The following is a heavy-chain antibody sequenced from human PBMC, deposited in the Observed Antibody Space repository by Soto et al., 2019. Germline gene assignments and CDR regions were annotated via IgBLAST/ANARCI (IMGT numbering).Heavy chain of an antibody. Sequence: SLRLSCAASGFTFSSYGMHWVRQAPGKGLEWVAVISYDGSNKYYADSVKGRFTISRDNSKNTLYLQMNSLRAEDTAVYYCAKTGNDYYDSSGHFDYWGQGTLVTVSS. D-gene: IGHD3-22*01. CDR3: AKTGNDYYDSSGHFDY. CDR2: ISYDGSNK. J-gene: IGHJ4*02. V-gene: IGHV3-30*18. CDR1: GFTFSSYG.